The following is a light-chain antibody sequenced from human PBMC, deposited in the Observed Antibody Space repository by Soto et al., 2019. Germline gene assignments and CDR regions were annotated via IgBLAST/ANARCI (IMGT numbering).Light chain of an antibody. V-gene: IGKV1-5*01. CDR2: DAS. Sequence: DIQMTQSPSTLSASVGDRVTITCRASQSITNRLAWYQQKPGEAPKVLIYDASNLESGVPSRFSGRGFGTEFILTISSLQSDYFATYYCQYYGGMWTLGQGTKVDIK. CDR3: QYYGGMWT. CDR1: QSITNR. J-gene: IGKJ1*01.